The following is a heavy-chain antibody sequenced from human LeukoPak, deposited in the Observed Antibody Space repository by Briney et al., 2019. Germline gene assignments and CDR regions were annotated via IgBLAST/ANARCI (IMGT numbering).Heavy chain of an antibody. CDR2: MNPNSGNT. CDR3: ARGRSGRRFLADY. V-gene: IGHV1-8*03. D-gene: IGHD3-3*01. Sequence: VSVKVSCKASGYTFSFYDINWVRQATGQGLEWMGWMNPNSGNTGYAQKFQGRVTITRGTSIGTAYMELSGLRSDDTAVYYCARGRSGRRFLADYWGQGTLVTVSS. J-gene: IGHJ4*02. CDR1: GYTFSFYD.